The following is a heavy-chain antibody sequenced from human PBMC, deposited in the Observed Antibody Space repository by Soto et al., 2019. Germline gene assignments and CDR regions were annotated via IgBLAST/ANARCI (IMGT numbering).Heavy chain of an antibody. D-gene: IGHD6-6*01. CDR2: ISSSSSYI. Sequence: AGGSLRLSCAASGFTFSSYSMNWVRQAPGKGLEWVSSISSSSSYIYYADSVKGRFTISRDNAKNSLYLQMNSLRAEDTAVYYCAMSYSSSLSWFDPWGQGTLVTVSS. J-gene: IGHJ5*02. CDR3: AMSYSSSLSWFDP. V-gene: IGHV3-21*01. CDR1: GFTFSSYS.